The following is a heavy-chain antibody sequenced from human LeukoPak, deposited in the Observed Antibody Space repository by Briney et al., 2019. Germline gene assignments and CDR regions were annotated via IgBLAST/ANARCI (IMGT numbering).Heavy chain of an antibody. CDR1: GYTLTELS. CDR2: FDPEDGET. D-gene: IGHD3-10*01. V-gene: IGHV1-24*01. J-gene: IGHJ4*02. Sequence: GASVKVSCKVSGYTLTELSMHWVRQAPGKGLEWMGGFDPEDGETIYAQKFQGRVTLTEDTSTDTAYMELSSLRSEDTAVYYCATDLKFGELKRGHHWGQGTLVTVSS. CDR3: ATDLKFGELKRGHH.